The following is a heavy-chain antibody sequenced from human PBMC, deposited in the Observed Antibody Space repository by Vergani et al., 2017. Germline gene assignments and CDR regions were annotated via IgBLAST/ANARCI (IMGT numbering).Heavy chain of an antibody. CDR2: ISAYNGNT. Sequence: QVQLVQSGAEVKKPGASVKVSCKASGYTFTSYGISWVRQAPGQGLEWMGWISAYNGNTNNAQKLQGRVTMTTDTSTRAAYMELRSLRSDDTAVYYCAREFTVAAKGHDAFDIWGQGTMVTVSS. CDR3: AREFTVAAKGHDAFDI. CDR1: GYTFTSYG. D-gene: IGHD2-15*01. V-gene: IGHV1-18*01. J-gene: IGHJ3*02.